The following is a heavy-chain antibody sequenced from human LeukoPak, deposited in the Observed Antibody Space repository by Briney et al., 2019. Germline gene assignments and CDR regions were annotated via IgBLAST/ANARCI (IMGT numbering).Heavy chain of an antibody. CDR3: ARDFGYQLPSREWLN. CDR2: IPYDGSNK. V-gene: IGHV3-30*04. Sequence: PGGSLRLSCAASGFTFSSYAMHWVRQAPGKGLEWVAVIPYDGSNKYYADSVKGRFTISRDNSKNTLYLQMNSLRAEDTAVYYCARDFGYQLPSREWLNWGQGTLVTVSS. J-gene: IGHJ4*02. D-gene: IGHD2-2*01. CDR1: GFTFSSYA.